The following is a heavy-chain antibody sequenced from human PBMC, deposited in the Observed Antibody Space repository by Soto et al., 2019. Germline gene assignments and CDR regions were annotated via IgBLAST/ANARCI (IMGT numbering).Heavy chain of an antibody. V-gene: IGHV3-7*03. CDR2: INEDGSER. CDR3: ARASVAGYDY. D-gene: IGHD6-19*01. CDR1: GFTLSAYW. Sequence: LRLSCAASGFTLSAYWMSWVRQAPGKGLEWVASINEDGSERHYVDSVEGRLTISRDNAKKSLYLQMNNLRVDDTAVYYCARASVAGYDYWGQGTLVTVSS. J-gene: IGHJ4*02.